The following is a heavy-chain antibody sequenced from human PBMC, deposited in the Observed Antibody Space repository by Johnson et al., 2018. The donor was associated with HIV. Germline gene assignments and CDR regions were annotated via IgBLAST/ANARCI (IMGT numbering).Heavy chain of an antibody. J-gene: IGHJ3*02. V-gene: IGHV3-20*04. D-gene: IGHD3-22*01. Sequence: VQLVESGGGVVRPGGSLRLSCAASGFIFDDYGMAWVRQTPGKGLEWVSGINWNGDSTGYADSVKGRFTISRDNAKNSLFLQMTRLRVEDTALYYCARVGVRAMIVGGSDAFDIWGQGTMVTVSS. CDR3: ARVGVRAMIVGGSDAFDI. CDR1: GFIFDDYG. CDR2: INWNGDST.